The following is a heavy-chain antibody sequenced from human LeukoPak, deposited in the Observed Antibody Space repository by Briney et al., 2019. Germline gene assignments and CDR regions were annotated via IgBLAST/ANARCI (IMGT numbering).Heavy chain of an antibody. Sequence: GGSLRLSCAASGFTFCDYYMSWIRQAPGKGLEWVSYISSSGSTIYYADSVKGRFTISRDNAKNSLYLQMNSLRAEDTAVYYCASGNYYDSSGDAFDIWGQGTMVTVSS. V-gene: IGHV3-11*04. J-gene: IGHJ3*02. CDR2: ISSSGSTI. CDR3: ASGNYYDSSGDAFDI. CDR1: GFTFCDYY. D-gene: IGHD3-22*01.